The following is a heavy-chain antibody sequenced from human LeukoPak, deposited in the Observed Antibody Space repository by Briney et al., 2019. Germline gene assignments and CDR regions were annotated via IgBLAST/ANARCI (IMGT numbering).Heavy chain of an antibody. Sequence: ASVKVYCKVSGYTLTELSMHWVRQAPRKEIEWMGGFDPEDGETIYAQKFQGRVTMTEDTSTDTAYMELSSLRSEDTAVYYCATDRLYYGSGSYLYWGQGTLVTVSS. CDR3: ATDRLYYGSGSYLY. CDR1: GYTLTELS. J-gene: IGHJ4*02. D-gene: IGHD3-10*01. V-gene: IGHV1-24*01. CDR2: FDPEDGET.